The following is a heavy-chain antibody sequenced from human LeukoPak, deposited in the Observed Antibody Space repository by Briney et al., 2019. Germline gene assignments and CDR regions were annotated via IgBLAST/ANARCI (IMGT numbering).Heavy chain of an antibody. D-gene: IGHD6-13*01. CDR2: IWYDGSNK. V-gene: IGHV3-33*06. J-gene: IGHJ5*02. Sequence: PGGSLRLSCAASGFTFSSYGMHWVRQAPGKGLEWVAVIWYDGSNKYYADSVKGRFTISRDNSKNTLYLQMNSLRAEDTAVYYCAKAAPIAAAATDGWFDPWGQGTLVTVSS. CDR3: AKAAPIAAAATDGWFDP. CDR1: GFTFSSYG.